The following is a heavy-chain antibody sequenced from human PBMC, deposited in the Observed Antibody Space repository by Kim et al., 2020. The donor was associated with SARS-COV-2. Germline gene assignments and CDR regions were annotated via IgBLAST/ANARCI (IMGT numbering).Heavy chain of an antibody. CDR3: ARGKWKLAAAGTNWCDP. J-gene: IGHJ5*02. V-gene: IGHV4-34*01. D-gene: IGHD6-13*01. Sequence: LKSRVTIAVDTSKNQFSLKLSSVTAADTAVYYCARGKWKLAAAGTNWCDPWGQGTLVTVSS.